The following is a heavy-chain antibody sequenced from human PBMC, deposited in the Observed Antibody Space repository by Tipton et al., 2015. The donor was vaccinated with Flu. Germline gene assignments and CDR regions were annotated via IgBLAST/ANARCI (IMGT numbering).Heavy chain of an antibody. J-gene: IGHJ4*02. V-gene: IGHV4-38-2*01. D-gene: IGHD4-17*01. Sequence: GLVKPSETLSLTCAVSGFSVSSDYYWAWLRQPPGRGLEWIGSVYPRGSTFYNPSLKSRVTVSVDVSRRQFSLKLNSVTAADTAVYYCASVKNYGDRGFDNWGQGTLVTVSS. CDR2: VYPRGST. CDR3: ASVKNYGDRGFDN. CDR1: GFSVSSDYY.